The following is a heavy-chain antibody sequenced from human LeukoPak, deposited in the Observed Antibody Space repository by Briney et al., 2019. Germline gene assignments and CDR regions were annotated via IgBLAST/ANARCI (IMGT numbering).Heavy chain of an antibody. D-gene: IGHD3-22*01. CDR3: ARNGGYYDSSGLIGALDY. Sequence: SETLSLTCTVSGGSISSSSYYWGWIRQPPGKGLEWIGSIYYSGSTYYNPSLKSRVTISVDTSKNQFSLKLSSVTAADTAVYYCARNGGYYDSSGLIGALDYWGQGTLVTVSS. J-gene: IGHJ4*02. CDR2: IYYSGST. CDR1: GGSISSSSYY. V-gene: IGHV4-39*07.